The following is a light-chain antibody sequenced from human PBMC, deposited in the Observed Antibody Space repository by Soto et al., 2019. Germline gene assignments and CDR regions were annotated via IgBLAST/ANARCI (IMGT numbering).Light chain of an antibody. CDR2: AAS. CDR1: QGISNY. J-gene: IGKJ3*01. CDR3: QKYNSAPPGFT. Sequence: DIQITQSPSSLSASVGDRVTITCQASQGISNYLAWYQQKPGKVPKLLIYAASTLQSGVPSRFSGSGSGTDFTLTISSLQPEDVATYYCQKYNSAPPGFTLGPGTKVDIK. V-gene: IGKV1-27*01.